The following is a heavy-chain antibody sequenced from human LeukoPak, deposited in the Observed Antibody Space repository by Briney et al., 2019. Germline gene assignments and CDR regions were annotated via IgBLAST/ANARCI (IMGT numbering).Heavy chain of an antibody. V-gene: IGHV3-21*01. J-gene: IGHJ4*02. D-gene: IGHD5-18*01. CDR3: ARDRSYGSFDF. CDR1: GFTFSSYS. Sequence: GGSLRLSCAASGFTFSSYSMNWVRQAPGKGLEWVSSISSSSSYIYYADSMKGRFTISRDNAKNSLYLQMNSLRAEDTAVYYCARDRSYGSFDFWGQGTLVTVSS. CDR2: ISSSSSYI.